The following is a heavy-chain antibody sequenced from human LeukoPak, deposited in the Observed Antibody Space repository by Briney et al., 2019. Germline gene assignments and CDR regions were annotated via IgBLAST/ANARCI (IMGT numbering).Heavy chain of an antibody. J-gene: IGHJ4*02. Sequence: SGGSLRLSCAASGFTFSSYSMNWVRQAPGKGLEWVSSISSSSSYIYYADSVKARFTISRDTSKNTLYLQMNSLRAEDTALYYCAKALGELSFIIDYWGQGTLVTVSS. CDR2: ISSSSSYI. CDR3: AKALGELSFIIDY. D-gene: IGHD3-16*02. CDR1: GFTFSSYS. V-gene: IGHV3-21*04.